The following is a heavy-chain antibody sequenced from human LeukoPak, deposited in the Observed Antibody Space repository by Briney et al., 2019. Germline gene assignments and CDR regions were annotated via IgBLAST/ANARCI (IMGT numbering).Heavy chain of an antibody. J-gene: IGHJ4*02. CDR3: ARDTGGVGYLDY. Sequence: GESLKISCKGSAYSFSSSWIAWVRQMPGRGLDWMGIIYPGDSDTRYSPSFQGQVTISADKSINTAYLQWSSLKASDTAMYYCARDTGGVGYLDYWGQGTLVTVSS. CDR1: AYSFSSSW. V-gene: IGHV5-51*01. CDR2: IYPGDSDT. D-gene: IGHD1-14*01.